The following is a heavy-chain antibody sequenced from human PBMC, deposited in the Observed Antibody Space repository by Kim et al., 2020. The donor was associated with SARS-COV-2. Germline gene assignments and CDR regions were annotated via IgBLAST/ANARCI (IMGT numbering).Heavy chain of an antibody. V-gene: IGHV1-24*01. CDR3: ATGGPERWLIPVYGY. CDR1: GYTLTELS. Sequence: ASVKVSCKVSGYTLTELSMHWVRQAPGKGLEWMGGFDPEDGETIYAQKFQGRVTMTEDTSTDTAYMELSSLRSEDTAVYYCATGGPERWLIPVYGYWGQGTLVTVSS. D-gene: IGHD5-12*01. CDR2: FDPEDGET. J-gene: IGHJ4*02.